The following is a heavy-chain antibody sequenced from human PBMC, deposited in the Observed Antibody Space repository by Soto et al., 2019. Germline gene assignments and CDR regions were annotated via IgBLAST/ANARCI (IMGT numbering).Heavy chain of an antibody. Sequence: QVQLVQSGAEVKKPGASVKVSCKASGYTFTSYGISWVRQAPGQGLEWMGWINAYNGKTQYAQKLQGRVTMTTDTSTSTAYMELRSLRSDDTAVYYCAGVKSVAGGKYYFDYWGQGTLVTVSS. D-gene: IGHD6-13*01. CDR2: INAYNGKT. J-gene: IGHJ4*02. V-gene: IGHV1-18*01. CDR1: GYTFTSYG. CDR3: AGVKSVAGGKYYFDY.